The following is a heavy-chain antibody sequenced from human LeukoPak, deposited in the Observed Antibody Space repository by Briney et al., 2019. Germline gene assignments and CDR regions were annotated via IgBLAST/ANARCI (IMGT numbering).Heavy chain of an antibody. CDR1: GGSFSGYY. Sequence: SETLSLTCAVYGGSFSGYYWSWIRQPPGKGLEWIGEINHSGSTNYNPSLKSRVPISVDTSKNQFCLKLSSVTAADTAVYYCARGHRIVVVPAASDWFDPWGQGTLVTVSS. D-gene: IGHD2-2*01. V-gene: IGHV4-34*01. J-gene: IGHJ5*02. CDR2: INHSGST. CDR3: ARGHRIVVVPAASDWFDP.